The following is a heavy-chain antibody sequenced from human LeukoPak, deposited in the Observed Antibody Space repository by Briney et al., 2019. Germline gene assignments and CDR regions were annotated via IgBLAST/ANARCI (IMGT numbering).Heavy chain of an antibody. CDR3: ARVRRYCSGGSCYSAYYFDC. CDR2: INPNSGGT. J-gene: IGHJ4*02. CDR1: GYTFTGYY. Sequence: EASVKVSCKASGYTFTGYYMHWVRQAPGQGLEWMGWINPNSGGTNYAQKFQGRVTMTRDTSISTAYMELSRLRSDDTAVYYCARVRRYCSGGSCYSAYYFDCWGQGTLVTVSS. V-gene: IGHV1-2*02. D-gene: IGHD2-15*01.